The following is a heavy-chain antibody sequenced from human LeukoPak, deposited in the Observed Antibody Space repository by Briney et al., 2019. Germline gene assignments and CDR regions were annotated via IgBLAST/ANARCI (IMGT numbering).Heavy chain of an antibody. J-gene: IGHJ4*02. CDR1: GFTFSSYS. V-gene: IGHV3-48*04. D-gene: IGHD3-9*01. CDR3: VRAPVLRYFDWSTPFDY. CDR2: VSSSNTI. Sequence: GGSLRLSCAASGFTFSSYSMNWVRQAPGKGLEWVSYVSSSNTIYYADSVKGRFTISRDNAKNSLYLQMNSLRAEDTAVYYCVRAPVLRYFDWSTPFDYWGQGTLVTVSS.